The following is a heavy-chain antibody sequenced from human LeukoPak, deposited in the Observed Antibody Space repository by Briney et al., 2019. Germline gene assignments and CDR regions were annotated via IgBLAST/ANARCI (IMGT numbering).Heavy chain of an antibody. CDR3: AKLHTVQLRLWFGELLSYFQH. D-gene: IGHD3-10*01. V-gene: IGHV3-23*01. Sequence: GGSLRLSCAASGFTFSSYAMSWVRQAPGKGLEWVSAISGSGGSTYYADSVKGRLTISRDNSKNTLYLQMNSLRAEDTAVYYCAKLHTVQLRLWFGELLSYFQHWGQGTLVTVSS. J-gene: IGHJ1*01. CDR2: ISGSGGST. CDR1: GFTFSSYA.